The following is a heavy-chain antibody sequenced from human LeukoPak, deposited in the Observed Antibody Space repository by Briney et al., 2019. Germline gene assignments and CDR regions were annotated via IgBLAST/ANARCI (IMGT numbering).Heavy chain of an antibody. CDR2: ISGSGGTT. Sequence: GGSLTLSCAASGFTFSNYAMSWVRQAPGKGLEWVSLISGSGGTTYYADSVKGWFTISRDNSKSTLYLQMNSLRAEDTAVYYCAKSVSGWYSFDYWGQGTLVTVSS. CDR3: AKSVSGWYSFDY. J-gene: IGHJ4*02. CDR1: GFTFSNYA. V-gene: IGHV3-23*01. D-gene: IGHD6-19*01.